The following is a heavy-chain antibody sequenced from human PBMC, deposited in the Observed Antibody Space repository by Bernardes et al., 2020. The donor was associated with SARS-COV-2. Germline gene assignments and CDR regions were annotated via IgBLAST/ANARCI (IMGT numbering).Heavy chain of an antibody. CDR3: ARVSYYYDSSGYYLDAFDI. D-gene: IGHD3-22*01. CDR1: GFTFSSYG. CDR2: IWYDGSNK. Sequence: GGSLRLSCAASGFTFSSYGMHWVRQAPGKGLEWVEVIWYDGSNKYYADSVKGRFTISRDNSKNTLYLQMNSLRAEDTAVYYCARVSYYYDSSGYYLDAFDIWGQGTMVTVSS. V-gene: IGHV3-33*01. J-gene: IGHJ3*02.